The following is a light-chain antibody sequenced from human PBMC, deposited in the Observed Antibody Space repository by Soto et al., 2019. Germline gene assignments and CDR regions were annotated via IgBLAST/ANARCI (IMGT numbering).Light chain of an antibody. Sequence: SVLTQPASVSGSPGQSITISCTGTSSDVGGYNYVSWYQQHPGKAPKLMIYDVSNRPSGVSNRFSGSKSGNTASLTISGLQAEDEADYYCSSYTSGSTNVFGTGTKVTVL. CDR1: SSDVGGYNY. J-gene: IGLJ1*01. V-gene: IGLV2-14*01. CDR2: DVS. CDR3: SSYTSGSTNV.